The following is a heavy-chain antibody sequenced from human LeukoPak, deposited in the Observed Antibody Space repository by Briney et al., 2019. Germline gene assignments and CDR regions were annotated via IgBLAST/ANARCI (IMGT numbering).Heavy chain of an antibody. J-gene: IGHJ3*02. D-gene: IGHD3-9*01. Sequence: PAASVKVSCKASGGTFSSYAISWVRQAPGQGLEWMGGIIPIFGTANYAQKFQGRVTITADESTSTAYMELSSLRAEDTAVYYCARYSILANGGAFDIWGQGTMVTASS. V-gene: IGHV1-69*13. CDR1: GGTFSSYA. CDR3: ARYSILANGGAFDI. CDR2: IIPIFGTA.